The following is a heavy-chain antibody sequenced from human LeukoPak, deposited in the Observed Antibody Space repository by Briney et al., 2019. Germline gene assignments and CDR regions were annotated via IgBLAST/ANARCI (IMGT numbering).Heavy chain of an antibody. J-gene: IGHJ3*02. Sequence: ASVKVSCKASGYTFTGYYIHWVRQAPGQGLEWMGRIHPNSGGTNYAQRFQAWVTMTRDTSISIAYMELCRLRSDDTAVYYCATGGYAYAALDIWGQGTMVTVSS. CDR2: IHPNSGGT. V-gene: IGHV1-2*04. CDR3: ATGGYAYAALDI. CDR1: GYTFTGYY. D-gene: IGHD5-18*01.